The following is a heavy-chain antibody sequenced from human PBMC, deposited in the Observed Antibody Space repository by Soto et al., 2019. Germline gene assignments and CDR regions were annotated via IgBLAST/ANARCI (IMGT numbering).Heavy chain of an antibody. V-gene: IGHV4-59*02. CDR3: ARGHGDAELDLLRY. CDR2: IYYSGST. Sequence: SETLSLTCTVSGGSVSSYYWSWIRQSPEKGLEWIGYIYYSGSTYYNPSLKSRVTISVDTSKNQFSLKLSSVTAADTAVYYCARGHGDAELDLLRYWGQGTLVTVSS. D-gene: IGHD7-27*01. CDR1: GGSVSSYY. J-gene: IGHJ4*02.